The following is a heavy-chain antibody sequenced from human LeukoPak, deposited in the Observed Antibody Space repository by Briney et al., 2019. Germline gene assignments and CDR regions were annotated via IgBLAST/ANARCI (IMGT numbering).Heavy chain of an antibody. V-gene: IGHV3-30*03. CDR3: ASYSGWYLYYYYYGMDV. CDR2: ISYDGSNK. J-gene: IGHJ6*02. D-gene: IGHD6-19*01. Sequence: PGGSLRLSCAASGFTFSSYGMHWVRQAPGKGLEWVAVISYDGSNKYYADSVKGRFTISRDNSKNTLYLQMNSLRAEDTAVYYCASYSGWYLYYYYYGMDVWGQGTTVTVSS. CDR1: GFTFSSYG.